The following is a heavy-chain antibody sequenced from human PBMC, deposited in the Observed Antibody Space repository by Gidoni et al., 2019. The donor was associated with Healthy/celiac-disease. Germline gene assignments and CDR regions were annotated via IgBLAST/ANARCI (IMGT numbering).Heavy chain of an antibody. CDR1: GFPFSSYA. CDR3: ARGEAQQSRRITMFRAKKLGDYFDY. D-gene: IGHD3-10*01. J-gene: IGHJ4*02. CDR2: ISYDGSNK. V-gene: IGHV3-30*04. Sequence: GFPFSSYAMHWVRQAPGKGLEWVAVISYDGSNKYYADSVKGRFTISRDNSKNTLYLQMTGRRAEDTAVYYWARGEAQQSRRITMFRAKKLGDYFDYWGQGTLVTVSS.